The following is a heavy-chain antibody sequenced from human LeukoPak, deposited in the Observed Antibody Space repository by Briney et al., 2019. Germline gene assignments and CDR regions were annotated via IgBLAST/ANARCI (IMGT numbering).Heavy chain of an antibody. D-gene: IGHD1-26*01. Sequence: GGSLRLSCAASGFAFSNFNMNWVRQAPGKGLEWVSYISGTGTTTYYADSVKGRFTISRDIAQNSLYLQMNGLRAEDTAVYYCARSGCYRLDYWGQGTLVTFSS. CDR2: ISGTGTTT. CDR1: GFAFSNFN. CDR3: ARSGCYRLDY. V-gene: IGHV3-48*01. J-gene: IGHJ4*02.